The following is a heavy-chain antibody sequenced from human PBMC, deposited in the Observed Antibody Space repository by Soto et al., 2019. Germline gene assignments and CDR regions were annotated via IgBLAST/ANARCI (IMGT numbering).Heavy chain of an antibody. CDR1: GYSFTSYW. Sequence: CKGSGYSFTSYWIGWVRQMPGKGLEWMGIIYPGDSDTRYSPSFQGQVTISAYKSISTAYLQWSSLKASDTAMYYFATSGAILTGYSSWYYFDYWGQGTLVTVSS. J-gene: IGHJ4*02. D-gene: IGHD3-9*01. V-gene: IGHV5-51*01. CDR2: IYPGDSDT. CDR3: ATSGAILTGYSSWYYFDY.